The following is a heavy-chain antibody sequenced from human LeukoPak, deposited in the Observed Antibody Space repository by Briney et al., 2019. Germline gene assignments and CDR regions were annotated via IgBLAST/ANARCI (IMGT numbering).Heavy chain of an antibody. CDR1: GFTFSSYS. V-gene: IGHV3-21*01. D-gene: IGHD2-15*01. CDR3: ARVEGQNCSGGTCHIDY. J-gene: IGHJ4*02. CDR2: ISSSSNYI. Sequence: GGSLRLSCAASGFTFSSYSMNWVRQAPGKGLEWVSSISSSSNYIYYADSVKGRFTISRDNAKNSLYLQMNSLSPEDTAVYYCARVEGQNCSGGTCHIDYWGQGTLVTVSS.